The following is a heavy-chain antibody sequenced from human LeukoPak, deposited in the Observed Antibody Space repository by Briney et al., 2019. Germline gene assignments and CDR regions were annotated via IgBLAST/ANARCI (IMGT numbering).Heavy chain of an antibody. CDR2: ISGRGTTI. CDR3: AKDLNSPKY. J-gene: IGHJ4*02. D-gene: IGHD5-18*01. CDR1: GFTFSSYA. V-gene: IGHV3-23*01. Sequence: GGSLRLSCAASGFTFSSYAMSWVRQAPGKGLEWVSAISGRGTTIYYADSVKGRFTISRDNSKNTLYLQMNSLRAEDTALYFCAKDLNSPKYWGQGTLVTVSS.